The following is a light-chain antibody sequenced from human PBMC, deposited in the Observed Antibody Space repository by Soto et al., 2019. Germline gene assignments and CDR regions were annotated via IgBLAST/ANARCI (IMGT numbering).Light chain of an antibody. CDR1: QSVSTN. CDR3: QQYNRWPLT. CDR2: YIS. Sequence: ETVMTQSPATLSLSPGDRATLSCRASQSVSTNLSWYQQKPGQAPTLLIYYISLRGTGVPSRFSGSGSGTEFTLTISSLQSEDFAVYYCQQYNRWPLTFGGGTKVEFK. J-gene: IGKJ4*01. V-gene: IGKV3D-15*01.